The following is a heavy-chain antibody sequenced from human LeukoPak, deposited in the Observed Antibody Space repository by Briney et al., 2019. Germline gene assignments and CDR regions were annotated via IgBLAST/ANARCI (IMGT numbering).Heavy chain of an antibody. Sequence: SETLSLTCTVSGGSVSNKYWSWIRQPPGKGLEWVGYIYYSGSTNYNPSLKSRVTILVDTSKNQFSLRLTSVTAADTAVYYCARQTGSGLFILPGGQGTLVTVSS. CDR3: ARQTGSGLFILP. D-gene: IGHD3/OR15-3a*01. CDR2: IYYSGST. V-gene: IGHV4-59*08. CDR1: GGSVSNKY. J-gene: IGHJ4*02.